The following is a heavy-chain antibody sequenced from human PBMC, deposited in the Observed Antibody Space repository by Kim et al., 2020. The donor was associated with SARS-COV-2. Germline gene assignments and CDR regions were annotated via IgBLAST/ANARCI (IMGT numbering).Heavy chain of an antibody. CDR1: GYTFTSYE. Sequence: ASVKVSCKASGYTFTSYEINWVRQAPGQGLEWMGWMNPNSGNPGYAQEFQGRVAITMNTSISTAYLELSSLRSEDTAVYYCVRLGRAYRSSGFGDYYYID. D-gene: IGHD6-13*01. J-gene: IGHJ6*03. CDR3: VRLGRAYRSSGFGDYYYID. V-gene: IGHV1-8*01. CDR2: MNPNSGNP.